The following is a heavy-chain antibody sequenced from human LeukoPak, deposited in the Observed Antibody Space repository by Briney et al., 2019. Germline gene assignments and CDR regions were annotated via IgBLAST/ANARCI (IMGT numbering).Heavy chain of an antibody. D-gene: IGHD2-2*02. Sequence: GASVKVSCKASGYTFTGYYMHWVRQAPGQGLEWMGWINPNSGGTNYAQKFQGRVTMTRDTSISTAYMELSRLRSDDTAVYYCATDTTLTRALYCSSTSCYIDYWGQGTLVTVSS. CDR3: ATDTTLTRALYCSSTSCYIDY. J-gene: IGHJ4*02. CDR2: INPNSGGT. V-gene: IGHV1-2*02. CDR1: GYTFTGYY.